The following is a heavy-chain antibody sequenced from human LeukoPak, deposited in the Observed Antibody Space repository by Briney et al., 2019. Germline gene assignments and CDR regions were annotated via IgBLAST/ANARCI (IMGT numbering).Heavy chain of an antibody. Sequence: SETLSLTCTVSGGSISSSNYYWGWIRQPPGKGLEWIGSIYYSGSTYYSPSLKSRVTISVDTSKNQFSLKLTSVTAADTAVYYCARGRKYSSSWYEGPQNWFDPWGQGTLVTVSS. V-gene: IGHV4-39*07. CDR3: ARGRKYSSSWYEGPQNWFDP. J-gene: IGHJ5*02. CDR1: GGSISSSNYY. D-gene: IGHD6-13*01. CDR2: IYYSGST.